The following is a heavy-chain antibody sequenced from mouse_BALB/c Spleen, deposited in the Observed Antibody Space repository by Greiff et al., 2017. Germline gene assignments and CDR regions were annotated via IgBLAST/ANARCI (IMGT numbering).Heavy chain of an antibody. Sequence: DVQLQESGPGLVKPSQSLSLTCSVTGYSITSGYYWNWIRQFPGNKLEWMGYISYDGSNNYNPSLKNRISITRDTSKNQFFLKLNSVTTEDTATYYCARIVPFAYWGQGTLVTVSA. J-gene: IGHJ3*01. D-gene: IGHD5-1*01. CDR1: GYSITSGYY. CDR3: ARIVPFAY. V-gene: IGHV3-6*02. CDR2: ISYDGSN.